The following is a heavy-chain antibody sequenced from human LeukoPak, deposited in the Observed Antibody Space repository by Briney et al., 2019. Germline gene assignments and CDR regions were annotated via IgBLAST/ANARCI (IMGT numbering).Heavy chain of an antibody. V-gene: IGHV4-34*01. CDR2: INHSGST. Sequence: SETLSLTCAVYGGSFSGYYWSWIRQPPGKGLEWIGEINHSGSTNYNPSLKSRVTISVDTSKNQFSLKLSSVTAADTAVYYCARDRYYYDSSGYHIFDYWGQGTLVTVSS. CDR1: GGSFSGYY. CDR3: ARDRYYYDSSGYHIFDY. J-gene: IGHJ4*02. D-gene: IGHD3-22*01.